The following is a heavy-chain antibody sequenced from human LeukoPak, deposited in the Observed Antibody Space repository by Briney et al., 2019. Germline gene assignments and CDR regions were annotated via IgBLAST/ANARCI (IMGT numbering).Heavy chain of an antibody. V-gene: IGHV3-21*04. D-gene: IGHD3-10*01. J-gene: IGHJ5*02. Sequence: VGSLRLSCAASGFTFSSYSMNWVRQAPGKGLEWVSSISSSSSYIYYADSVKGRFTISRDNAKNSLYLQMNSLRAEDTAVYYCARDPMGGGFDPWGQGTLVTVSS. CDR3: ARDPMGGGFDP. CDR2: ISSSSSYI. CDR1: GFTFSSYS.